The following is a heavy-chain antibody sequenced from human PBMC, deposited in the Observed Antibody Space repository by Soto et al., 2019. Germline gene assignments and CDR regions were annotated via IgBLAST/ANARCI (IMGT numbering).Heavy chain of an antibody. D-gene: IGHD1-26*01. J-gene: IGHJ4*02. CDR1: GFSLSSIGVA. CDR2: LYWNYDR. V-gene: IGHV2-5*01. Sequence: SGPTLVNPTQTLTLTCTFSGFSLSSIGVAVGWIRQPPGKALEWLALLYWNYDRRYSPSLKSRLTITKDTSKNQVVLTMTNMDPADTATYYCAHSASVPCCYYFDSWGQGTLVTVSS. CDR3: AHSASVPCCYYFDS.